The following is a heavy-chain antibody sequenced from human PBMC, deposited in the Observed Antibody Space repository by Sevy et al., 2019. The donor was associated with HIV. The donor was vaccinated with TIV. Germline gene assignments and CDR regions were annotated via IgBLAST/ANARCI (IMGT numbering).Heavy chain of an antibody. Sequence: ASVKVSCKVSGYTLTKLSMHWVRQAPGKGLEWMGSFDPEDGETLYAQSLQGRITMTEDTSTDTAYMELNSLRSEDTAVYYCATTKDYNESTCCPFDYWGQGTLVTVSS. D-gene: IGHD3-10*01. CDR2: FDPEDGET. V-gene: IGHV1-24*01. CDR3: ATTKDYNESTCCPFDY. J-gene: IGHJ4*02. CDR1: GYTLTKLS.